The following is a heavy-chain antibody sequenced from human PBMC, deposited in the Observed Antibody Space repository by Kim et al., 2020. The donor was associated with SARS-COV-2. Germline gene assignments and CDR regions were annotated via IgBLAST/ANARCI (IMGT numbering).Heavy chain of an antibody. D-gene: IGHD3-10*01. V-gene: IGHV4-34*01. J-gene: IGHJ4*02. CDR2: INHSGST. CDR3: ARGGGYYYGSGPLWY. Sequence: SETLSLTCAVYGGSFSGYYWSWIRQPPGKGLEWIGEINHSGSTNYNPSLKSRVTISVDTSKNQFSLKLSSVTAADTAVYYCARGGGYYYGSGPLWYWGQG. CDR1: GGSFSGYY.